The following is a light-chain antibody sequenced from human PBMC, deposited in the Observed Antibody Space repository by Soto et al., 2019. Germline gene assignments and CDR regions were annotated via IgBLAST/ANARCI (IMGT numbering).Light chain of an antibody. Sequence: VLTQSPGTLYLSPGESATLSCRASQTVSITYLTWYQQKPGQAPRLLIYGASTRATGIPDRFSGSGSGTDFTLTISRLEPEDFAVYYCQQYSNSPPLTFGGVTKV. CDR2: GAS. V-gene: IGKV3-20*01. J-gene: IGKJ4*01. CDR1: QTVSITY. CDR3: QQYSNSPPLT.